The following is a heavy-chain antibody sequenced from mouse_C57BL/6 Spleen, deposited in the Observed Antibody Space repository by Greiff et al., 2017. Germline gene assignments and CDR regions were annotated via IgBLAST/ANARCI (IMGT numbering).Heavy chain of an antibody. J-gene: IGHJ2*01. CDR3: ARWGSGNYFDY. CDR1: GYTFTSYW. Sequence: QVQLQQSGAELAKPGASVQLSCKASGYTFTSYWMHWVKQRPGQGLEWIGSITPGGGYTTYTPQFNGTATLTADKSSSTAYMRLSSLTYADSAGYYCARWGSGNYFDYWGQSATRTVSS. D-gene: IGHD1-3*01. CDR2: ITPGGGYT. V-gene: IGHV1-7*01.